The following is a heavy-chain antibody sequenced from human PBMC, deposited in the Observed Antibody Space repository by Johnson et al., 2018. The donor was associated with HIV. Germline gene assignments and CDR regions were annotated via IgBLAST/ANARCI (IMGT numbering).Heavy chain of an antibody. CDR3: AKGKVVVAAHDACDI. CDR1: GFTFSSYG. J-gene: IGHJ3*02. CDR2: IRYDGSNK. D-gene: IGHD2-15*01. Sequence: QVQLVESGGGVVQPGGSLRLSCAASGFTFSSYGMHWVRQAPGKGLEWVAFIRYDGSNKYYADSVKGRFTISRDNSKNTLYLQMNSLRAEDTAVYYCAKGKVVVAAHDACDIWGQGTMVTVSS. V-gene: IGHV3-30*02.